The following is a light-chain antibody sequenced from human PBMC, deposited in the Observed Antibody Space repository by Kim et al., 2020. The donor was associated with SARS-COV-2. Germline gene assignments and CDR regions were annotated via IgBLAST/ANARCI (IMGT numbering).Light chain of an antibody. CDR3: SSYTRSSTNYV. Sequence: QSITIACTGASSDIGSYNYVSWYQQHPGKAPKLMIYDVSNRPSGVSNRFSGSKSGNTASLTISGLQAEDEADYYCSSYTRSSTNYVFGTGTKVTVL. V-gene: IGLV2-14*03. CDR2: DVS. J-gene: IGLJ1*01. CDR1: SSDIGSYNY.